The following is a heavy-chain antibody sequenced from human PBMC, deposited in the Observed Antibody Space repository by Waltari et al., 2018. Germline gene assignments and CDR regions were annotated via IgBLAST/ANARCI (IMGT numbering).Heavy chain of an antibody. J-gene: IGHJ5*02. V-gene: IGHV7-4-1*02. CDR3: ARGDWFYP. Sequence: QVQLVQSGSELMKPGASVKVSCTASGYTFTDYGLNWVRQAPGQGLEWLGWNNTNTANPTYAQGFTGRFFFSLDTSVTTAYLQISSLKAEDTGVYFCARGDWFYPWGQGTMVIVSS. CDR1: GYTFTDYG. CDR2: NNTNTANP.